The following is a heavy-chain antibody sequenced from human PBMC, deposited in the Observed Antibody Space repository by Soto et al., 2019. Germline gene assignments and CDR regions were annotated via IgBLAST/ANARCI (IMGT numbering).Heavy chain of an antibody. CDR2: INAGNGNT. CDR3: ARDILVDY. Sequence: QVQLVQSGAEEKKPGASVTVSCKDSGYTFTSYAMHWVRQAPGQRLEWMGWINAGNGNTKYSQKIQGRVTITRDTAASTAYMELSSLRSEDTAVYYCARDILVDYWGQGPLVPVSS. CDR1: GYTFTSYA. V-gene: IGHV1-3*05. J-gene: IGHJ4*02. D-gene: IGHD3-3*02.